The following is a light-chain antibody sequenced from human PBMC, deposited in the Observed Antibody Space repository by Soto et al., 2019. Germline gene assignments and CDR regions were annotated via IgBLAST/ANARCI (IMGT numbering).Light chain of an antibody. CDR3: QQYNSYFT. CDR2: DAS. J-gene: IGKJ3*01. CDR1: QSISSW. V-gene: IGKV1-5*01. Sequence: DIQMTQSPSTLSASVGDRVTITCRASQSISSWLAWYQQKPGKATKLLIYDASSLQSGVPSRFSGSGSGIEFPLTIRRLQPDDFATYYFQQYNSYFTFGPGTKVDIK.